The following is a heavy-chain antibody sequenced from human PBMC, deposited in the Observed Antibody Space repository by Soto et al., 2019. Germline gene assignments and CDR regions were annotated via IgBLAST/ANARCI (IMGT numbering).Heavy chain of an antibody. J-gene: IGHJ4*02. Sequence: GGSLRLSCAASGFTFSSYAMSWVRQAPGKGLEWVSAISGSGGSTYYADSVKGRFTISRDNSKNTLYLQMNSLRAEDTAVYYCTKDPARAMVTLYDYWGQGTLVTVSS. CDR1: GFTFSSYA. CDR2: ISGSGGST. D-gene: IGHD5-18*01. V-gene: IGHV3-23*01. CDR3: TKDPARAMVTLYDY.